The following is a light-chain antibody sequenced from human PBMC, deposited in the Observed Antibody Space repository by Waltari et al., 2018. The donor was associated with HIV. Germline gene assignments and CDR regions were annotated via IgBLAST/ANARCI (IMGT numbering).Light chain of an antibody. CDR3: CSYAGTTDLFV. Sequence: QSALTQQASVSGSLGQSITISCNGTSGNIGKYNLVSWYQQHPAKAPKLLIYEVTRRPSGISSRFSASKSDNTASLTSSGLQAEDEATYFCCSYAGTTDLFVFGGGT. CDR2: EVT. CDR1: SGNIGKYNL. V-gene: IGLV2-23*02. J-gene: IGLJ1*01.